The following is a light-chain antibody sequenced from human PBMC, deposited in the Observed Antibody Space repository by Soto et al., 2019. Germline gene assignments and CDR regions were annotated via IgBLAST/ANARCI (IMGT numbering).Light chain of an antibody. Sequence: EIVLTQSPGTLSLSPGERATLSCRASQSVGSNYLAWYQQNPGQCPTLLIFGASSRATGIPDRFSDSGSGTDFTLHISRLEPEDFAVYYCQQYGSSFPWTVGQGTKVDIK. J-gene: IGKJ1*01. CDR2: GAS. CDR3: QQYGSSFPWT. CDR1: QSVGSNY. V-gene: IGKV3-20*01.